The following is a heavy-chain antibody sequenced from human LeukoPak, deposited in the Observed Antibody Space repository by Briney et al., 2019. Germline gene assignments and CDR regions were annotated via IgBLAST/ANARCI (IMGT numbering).Heavy chain of an antibody. CDR1: GFTVSSNY. V-gene: IGHV3-66*01. D-gene: IGHD6-13*01. Sequence: SGGSLRLSCAASGFTVSSNYMSWVRQAPGKGLEWVSVIYSGGSTYYADSVKGRFTISRDNSKNTLYLQMNSLRAEDTAVYYCAKDLRIAAAGTYFDYWGQGTLVTVSS. CDR3: AKDLRIAAAGTYFDY. CDR2: IYSGGST. J-gene: IGHJ4*02.